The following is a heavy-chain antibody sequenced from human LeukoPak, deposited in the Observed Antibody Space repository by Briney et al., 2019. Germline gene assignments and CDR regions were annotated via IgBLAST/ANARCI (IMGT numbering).Heavy chain of an antibody. CDR1: GGSITNYY. J-gene: IGHJ3*02. Sequence: SETLSLTCTVSGGSITNYYWGWIRQPPGKGLEWIGNIFYSGSTYYSPSLRSRVTISLDTSRNQFSLKLNSVTAADTAVYYCAKSNGYGLVDIWGQGTMVTVSS. D-gene: IGHD3-10*01. V-gene: IGHV4-39*07. CDR3: AKSNGYGLVDI. CDR2: IFYSGST.